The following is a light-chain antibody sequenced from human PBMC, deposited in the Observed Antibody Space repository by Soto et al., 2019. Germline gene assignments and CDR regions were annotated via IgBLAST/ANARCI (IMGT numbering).Light chain of an antibody. CDR2: EVT. CDR1: SNDVGAYKY. V-gene: IGLV2-14*01. J-gene: IGLJ3*02. Sequence: QSALTQPASVSGSPGQSITISCTGTSNDVGAYKYVSWYQQQPDKAPKLIIYEVTNRPSGVSNRFSGSKSGNTASLTISGLQAEDEADYYCISYGGSYTWVFGGGTKVTVL. CDR3: ISYGGSYTWV.